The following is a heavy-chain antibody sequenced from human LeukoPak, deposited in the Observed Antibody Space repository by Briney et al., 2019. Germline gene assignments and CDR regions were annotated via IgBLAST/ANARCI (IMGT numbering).Heavy chain of an antibody. V-gene: IGHV4-59*01. CDR1: GGSISSYY. CDR3: ARAGCSSTSCYKVKVLYYMDV. CDR2: IYYSGST. D-gene: IGHD2-2*02. J-gene: IGHJ6*03. Sequence: SQTLSLTCTVSGGSISSYYWSWIRQPPGKGLEWIGYIYYSGSTNYNPSLKSRVTISVDTSKNQFSLKLSSVTAADTAVYYCARAGCSSTSCYKVKVLYYMDVWGKGTTVTVSS.